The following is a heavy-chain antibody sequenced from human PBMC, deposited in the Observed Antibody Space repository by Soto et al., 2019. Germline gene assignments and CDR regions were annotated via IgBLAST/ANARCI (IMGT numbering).Heavy chain of an antibody. CDR2: IYYSGST. D-gene: IGHD3-22*01. CDR1: GGSISSGGYY. J-gene: IGHJ3*02. Sequence: TLSLTCTVSGGSISSGGYYWSWIRQHPGKGLEWIGYIYYSGSTYYNPSLKSRVTISVDTSKNQFSLKLSSVTAADTAVYYCARRQGYXSSGYYYTTPTHDAFDIWGQGTMVTVSS. V-gene: IGHV4-31*03. CDR3: ARRQGYXSSGYYYTTPTHDAFDI.